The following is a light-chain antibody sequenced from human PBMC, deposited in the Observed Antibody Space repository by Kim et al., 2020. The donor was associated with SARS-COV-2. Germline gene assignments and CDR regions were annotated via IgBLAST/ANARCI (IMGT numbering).Light chain of an antibody. V-gene: IGKV3-11*01. CDR1: QNIDTY. J-gene: IGKJ4*01. CDR3: QQRSNWPPALT. CDR2: DAS. Sequence: PGERATLSCRASQNIDTYLAWYQQRPGQAPRLLVYDASNRATGIPDRFSGSGSGTDFTLTISSLESEDFAVYYCQQRSNWPPALTFGGGTKVDIK.